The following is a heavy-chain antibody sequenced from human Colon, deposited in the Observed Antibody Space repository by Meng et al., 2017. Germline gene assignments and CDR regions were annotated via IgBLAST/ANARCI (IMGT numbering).Heavy chain of an antibody. CDR2: NYWDDDT. Sequence: QITLKETGPALVKPTQTVTLTCTFSGFSLTTSGVSVAWIRQPPGEALEWLALNYWDDDTRYSPSLKNRLAITKDTSKNQVVLTMTYMDPMDTGTYYCAHSPQGYFDYWGPGTLVTVSS. V-gene: IGHV2-5*02. CDR3: AHSPQGYFDY. J-gene: IGHJ4*02. CDR1: GFSLTTSGVS.